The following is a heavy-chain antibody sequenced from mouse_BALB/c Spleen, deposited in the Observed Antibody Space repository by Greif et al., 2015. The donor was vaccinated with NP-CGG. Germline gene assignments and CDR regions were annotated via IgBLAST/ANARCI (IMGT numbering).Heavy chain of an antibody. CDR3: ARCNDLFDY. D-gene: IGHD2-1*01. V-gene: IGHV5-17*02. Sequence: DVMLVESGGGLVQPGGSRKLSCAASGFTFSSFGMHWVRQAPEKGLEWVAYISSGSSTIYYADTVKGRFTISRDNPKNTLVLKRTSLRSEDTAMYYCARCNDLFDYWGQGTTLTVAS. CDR1: GFTFSSFG. J-gene: IGHJ2*01. CDR2: ISSGSSTI.